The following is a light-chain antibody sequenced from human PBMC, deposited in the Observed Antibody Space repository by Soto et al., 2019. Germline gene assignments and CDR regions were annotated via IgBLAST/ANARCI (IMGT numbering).Light chain of an antibody. J-gene: IGKJ1*01. V-gene: IGKV1-5*03. CDR3: QQYNSYSWT. CDR1: QSISSW. Sequence: DIQMTPSPSTPSASLGDRVTNTFRASQSISSWLAWYQQKPGKAPKLLIYKASSLESGVPSRFSGSGSGTEFTLTISSLQPDDFATYYCQQYNSYSWTFGQGTKVDIK. CDR2: KAS.